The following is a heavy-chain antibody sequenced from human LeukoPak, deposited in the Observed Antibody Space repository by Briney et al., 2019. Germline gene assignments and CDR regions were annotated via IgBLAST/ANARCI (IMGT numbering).Heavy chain of an antibody. V-gene: IGHV3-15*07. CDR1: GFTFSRYW. CDR3: ATDRGDYGIPF. J-gene: IGHJ4*02. Sequence: GGSLRLSCVGSGFTFSRYWLNWVRQAPGKGLEWVGRIKSKTDGGTTDYAAPVKGRFTISRDDSKNTLYLQMNSLKTEDTAVYYCATDRGDYGIPFWGQGTLVTVSS. CDR2: IKSKTDGGTT. D-gene: IGHD4-17*01.